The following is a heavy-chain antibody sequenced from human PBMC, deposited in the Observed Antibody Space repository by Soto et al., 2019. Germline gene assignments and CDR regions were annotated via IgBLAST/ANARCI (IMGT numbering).Heavy chain of an antibody. V-gene: IGHV3-30*18. J-gene: IGHJ6*02. D-gene: IGHD3-10*01. CDR3: AKETIMVRGVIIGYYGMDV. CDR1: GFTFSSYG. CDR2: ISYDGSNK. Sequence: LRLSCAASGFTFSSYGMHWVRQAPGKGLEWVAVISYDGSNKYYSDSVKGRFTISRDNSKNTLYLQMNSLRAEDTAVYYCAKETIMVRGVIIGYYGMDVWGQGTTVTVSS.